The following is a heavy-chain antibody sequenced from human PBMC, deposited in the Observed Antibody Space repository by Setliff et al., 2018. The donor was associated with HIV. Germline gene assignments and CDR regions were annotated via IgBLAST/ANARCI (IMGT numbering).Heavy chain of an antibody. CDR1: GYTFTNYA. J-gene: IGHJ4*02. V-gene: IGHV1-3*01. CDR3: ARSAHDSETGY. D-gene: IGHD5-12*01. CDR2: INAGNGNT. Sequence: ASVKVSCKASGYTFTNYAMHWVRQAPGQRLEWMGWINAGNGNTKYSQKFQGRVTMTWDTSTSTVYMELSSLRSEDTAFYYCARSAHDSETGYWGQGTLVTVSS.